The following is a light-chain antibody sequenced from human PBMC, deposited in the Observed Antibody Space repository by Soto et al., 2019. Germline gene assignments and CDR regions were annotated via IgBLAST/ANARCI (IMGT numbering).Light chain of an antibody. Sequence: HSVLTQPASVSGSPGQSITISCTGTISDVGSYNYVSWYQQHPGKAPKLMIYEVSDRPSGISSRFSGSKSGNTASLTISGLQTEDEADYYCSSYTSGSTLFGTGTKVT. V-gene: IGLV2-14*01. CDR1: ISDVGSYNY. CDR3: SSYTSGSTL. J-gene: IGLJ1*01. CDR2: EVS.